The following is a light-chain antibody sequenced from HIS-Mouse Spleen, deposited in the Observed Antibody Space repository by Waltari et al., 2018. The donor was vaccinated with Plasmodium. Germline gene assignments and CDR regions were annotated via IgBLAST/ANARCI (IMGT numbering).Light chain of an antibody. Sequence: DIKMTQSLSSLSAAVGARVPITCRASQSISSYLNWYQQKPWKAPNLLIYAASSLQSGVPSRFSGSGSGTDFTLTISSLQPEDFATYYCQQSYSTPLTFGGGTKVEIK. J-gene: IGKJ4*01. CDR2: AAS. V-gene: IGKV1-39*01. CDR3: QQSYSTPLT. CDR1: QSISSY.